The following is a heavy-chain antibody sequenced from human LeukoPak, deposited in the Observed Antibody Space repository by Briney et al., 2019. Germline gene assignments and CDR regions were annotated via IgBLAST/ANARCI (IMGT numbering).Heavy chain of an antibody. CDR1: GFTFSSYW. CDR2: IKSKTDGGAT. CDR3: TSDSSGWWGYFDY. J-gene: IGHJ4*02. D-gene: IGHD6-19*01. V-gene: IGHV3-15*01. Sequence: GGSLRLSCAASGFTFSSYWMSWVRQAPGKGLEWVGRIKSKTDGGATDYAAPVKGRFTISRDDSKNTLYLQMNSLKTEDTAVYYCTSDSSGWWGYFDYWGQGTLVTVSS.